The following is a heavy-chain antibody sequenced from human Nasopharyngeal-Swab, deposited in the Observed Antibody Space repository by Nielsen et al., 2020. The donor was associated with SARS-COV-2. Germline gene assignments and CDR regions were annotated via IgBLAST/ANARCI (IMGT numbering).Heavy chain of an antibody. V-gene: IGHV3-9*01. Sequence: SLKISWAASGFTFDDYTMHWVRQAPGKGLEWVSGINWNSGRKGYADSVKGRFTISRDNAKNSLYLLVNSLRSEDTALYYCARGTADYSNPSFDYWGQGTLVTVPS. J-gene: IGHJ4*02. CDR2: INWNSGRK. CDR3: ARGTADYSNPSFDY. D-gene: IGHD4-11*01. CDR1: GFTFDDYT.